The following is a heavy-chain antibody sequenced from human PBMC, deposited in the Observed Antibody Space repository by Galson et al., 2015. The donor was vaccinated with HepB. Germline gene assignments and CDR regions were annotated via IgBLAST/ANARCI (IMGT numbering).Heavy chain of an antibody. Sequence: SLRLSCAASGFTFSSYAMSGVRQAPGKGLEWVSAISGSGGSTYYADSVKGRFTISRDNSKNTLYLQMNSLRAEDTAVYYCAKGERYCSSTSCYSVVQAWCDYWGQGTLVTVSS. CDR2: ISGSGGST. CDR1: GFTFSSYA. V-gene: IGHV3-23*01. J-gene: IGHJ4*02. CDR3: AKGERYCSSTSCYSVVQAWCDY. D-gene: IGHD2-2*01.